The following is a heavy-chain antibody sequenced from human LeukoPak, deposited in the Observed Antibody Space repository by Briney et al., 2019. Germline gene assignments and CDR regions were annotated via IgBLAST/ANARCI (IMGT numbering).Heavy chain of an antibody. D-gene: IGHD3-3*01. V-gene: IGHV4-31*03. J-gene: IGHJ4*02. Sequence: SETLSLTCTVSGTSISSGAYSWSWVRQHPGKGLEWIAYIYYSGNTYYNPSLKRRVTISVDTSKNQFSLKLSSVTAADTAVYYCARTITIFGALGYFDYWGQGTLVTSS. CDR2: IYYSGNT. CDR3: ARTITIFGALGYFDY. CDR1: GTSISSGAYS.